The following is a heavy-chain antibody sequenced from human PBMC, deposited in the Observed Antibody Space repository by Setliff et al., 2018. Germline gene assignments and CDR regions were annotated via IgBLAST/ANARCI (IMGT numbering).Heavy chain of an antibody. V-gene: IGHV3-30-3*01. CDR3: ARDFYSYGSRSYYKTNLDY. D-gene: IGHD3-10*01. CDR2: ISYDGGKT. J-gene: IGHJ4*02. Sequence: GGSLRLSCTASGFTFSTYSMHWVRQAPGRGLEWVAVISYDGGKTYHADSVKGRFIISRDNSENTLYLQMNSLRPEDTAVYYCARDFYSYGSRSYYKTNLDYWGQGTQVTVS. CDR1: GFTFSTYS.